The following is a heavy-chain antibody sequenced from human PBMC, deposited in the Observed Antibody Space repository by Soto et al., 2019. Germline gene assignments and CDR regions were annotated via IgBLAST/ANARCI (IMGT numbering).Heavy chain of an antibody. V-gene: IGHV1-3*01. CDR3: ARVPGSSYWFDP. CDR2: ISAGNGNT. J-gene: IGHJ5*02. Sequence: GASVKVSCKASGYTFTSYAMHWVRQAPGQRLEWMGWISAGNGNTKYSQKFQGRVTITRDTSASTAYMELSSLRSEDTAVYYCARVPGSSYWFDPWGQGTLVTVSS. D-gene: IGHD6-6*01. CDR1: GYTFTSYA.